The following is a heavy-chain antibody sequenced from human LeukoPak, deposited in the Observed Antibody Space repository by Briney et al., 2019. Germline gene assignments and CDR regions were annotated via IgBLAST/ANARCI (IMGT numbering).Heavy chain of an antibody. Sequence: AVKVSCKASGGTFSSYAISWVRQAPGQGLEWMGGIIPIFGTANYAQKFQGRVTITTDESTSTAYMELSSLRSEDTAVYYCARGSKDCSSTSCYYYYWGQGTLVTVSS. CDR2: IIPIFGTA. V-gene: IGHV1-69*05. CDR1: GGTFSSYA. D-gene: IGHD2-2*01. CDR3: ARGSKDCSSTSCYYYY. J-gene: IGHJ4*02.